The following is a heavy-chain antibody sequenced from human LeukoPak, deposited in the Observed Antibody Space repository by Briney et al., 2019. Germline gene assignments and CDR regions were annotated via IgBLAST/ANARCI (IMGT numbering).Heavy chain of an antibody. CDR1: GFTFSSYG. D-gene: IGHD5-24*01. J-gene: IGHJ4*02. CDR2: ISGSGGST. Sequence: GGSLRLSCAASGFTFSSYGMSWVRQAPGKGLEWVSAISGSGGSTYYADSVKGRFTISRDNSKNTLYLQMNSLRAEDTAVYYCAKGLPPGSRDGYKRNPSDYWGQGTLVTVSS. V-gene: IGHV3-23*01. CDR3: AKGLPPGSRDGYKRNPSDY.